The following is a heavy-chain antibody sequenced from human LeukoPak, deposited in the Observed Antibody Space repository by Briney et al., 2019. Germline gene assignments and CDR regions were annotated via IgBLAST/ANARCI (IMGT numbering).Heavy chain of an antibody. CDR1: GGPISRGDYY. D-gene: IGHD2-15*01. Sequence: SDPLSLPCTVSGGPISRGDYYWSWIRQPPGKGLEWIEYFYYSGSTYYNPALKSRVTISVDTSKNQFSLKLSSVTAADTAVYYCARDNCSGGSCYRTYYYYGMDVWGQGTTVTVSS. J-gene: IGHJ6*02. V-gene: IGHV4-30-4*02. CDR3: ARDNCSGGSCYRTYYYYGMDV. CDR2: FYYSGST.